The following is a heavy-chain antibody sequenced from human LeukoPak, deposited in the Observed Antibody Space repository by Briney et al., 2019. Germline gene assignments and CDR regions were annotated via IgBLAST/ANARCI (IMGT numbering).Heavy chain of an antibody. V-gene: IGHV4-38-2*02. Sequence: SETLSLTCTVSGYSISNVNYWGWIRQPPGKGLEWIGSVYHTGSTYFNPSLKSRVTMSADTSKNQLSLKLNSMTAADTAVYYCAREAGSGSYAFDIWGQGTMVTVSS. CDR1: GYSISNVNY. D-gene: IGHD3-10*01. CDR3: AREAGSGSYAFDI. CDR2: VYHTGST. J-gene: IGHJ3*02.